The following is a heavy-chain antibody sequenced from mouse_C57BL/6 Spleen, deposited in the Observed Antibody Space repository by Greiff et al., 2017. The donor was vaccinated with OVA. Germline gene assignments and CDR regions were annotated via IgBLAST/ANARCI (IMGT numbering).Heavy chain of an antibody. CDR3: ARKGRSYYEGYYAMDY. CDR1: GYTFTDYY. Sequence: QVQLKQSGPELVKPGASVKISCKASGYTFTDYYINWVKQRPGQGLEWIGWIFPGSGSTYYNEKFKGKATLTVDKSSSTAYMLLSSLTSEDSAVYFCARKGRSYYEGYYAMDYWGQGTSVTVSS. CDR2: IFPGSGST. D-gene: IGHD2-10*01. J-gene: IGHJ4*01. V-gene: IGHV1-75*01.